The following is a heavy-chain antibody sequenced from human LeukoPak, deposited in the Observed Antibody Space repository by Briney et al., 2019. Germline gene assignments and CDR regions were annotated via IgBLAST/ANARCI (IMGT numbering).Heavy chain of an antibody. V-gene: IGHV3-48*03. CDR2: ISSSGSTI. CDR1: GFTFSSYE. D-gene: IGHD2-15*01. Sequence: PGGSLRLSCAASGFTFSSYEMNRVRQAPGKGLEWVSYISSSGSTIYYADSVQGRFTISRDNAKNSLYLQMNSLRAEDTAVYYCARDGYCSGGDCSNTPGVFDYWGQGTLVTVSS. J-gene: IGHJ4*02. CDR3: ARDGYCSGGDCSNTPGVFDY.